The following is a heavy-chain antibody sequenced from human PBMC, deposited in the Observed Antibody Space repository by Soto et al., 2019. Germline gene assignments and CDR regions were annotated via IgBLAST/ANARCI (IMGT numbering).Heavy chain of an antibody. CDR1: GGCITSSY. CDR2: IYDTGISGYTPST. J-gene: IGHJ6*02. V-gene: IGHV4-59*01. CDR3: ARGEDAFFYYGLDV. Sequence: PSETLSLTCTVCGGCITSSYWRWLRRPLGKGLAWIAYIYDTGISGYTPSTSYNPSLKSRVTMSVDTSKSQFSLKLTSVTAADTAVYFCARGEDAFFYYGLDVWGQGITVTVSS.